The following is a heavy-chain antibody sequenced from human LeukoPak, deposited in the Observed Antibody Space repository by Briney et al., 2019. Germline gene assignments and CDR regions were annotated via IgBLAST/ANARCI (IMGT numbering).Heavy chain of an antibody. V-gene: IGHV4-4*07. CDR3: ARGFGNYYYYYMDV. D-gene: IGHD3-10*01. CDR2: IYTSGST. Sequence: SETLSLTCAVSGGSISSYYWSWIRQPAGKGLEWIGRIYTSGSTNYNPSLKSRVTMSVDTSKNQFSLKLSSVTAADTAVYYCARGFGNYYYYYMDVWGKGTTVTISS. CDR1: GGSISSYY. J-gene: IGHJ6*03.